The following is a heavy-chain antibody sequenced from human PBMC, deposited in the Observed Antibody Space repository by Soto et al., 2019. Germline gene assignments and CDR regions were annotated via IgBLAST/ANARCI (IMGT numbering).Heavy chain of an antibody. CDR2: IRQDGSEI. CDR3: VRSSGWTGDY. CDR1: GFAFSSYW. J-gene: IGHJ4*02. D-gene: IGHD3-10*01. V-gene: IGHV3-7*04. Sequence: PGGSLRLSCETSGFAFSSYWMNWVRQVPGKGLEWVANIRQDGSEIHYVDSVRGRFTISRDNAKSSLNLQMNSLRAEDTAVYHCVRSSGWTGDYWGQGILVTVSS.